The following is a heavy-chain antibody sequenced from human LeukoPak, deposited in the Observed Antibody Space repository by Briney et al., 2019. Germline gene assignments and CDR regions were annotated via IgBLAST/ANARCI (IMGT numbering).Heavy chain of an antibody. CDR2: ISSGRSYI. D-gene: IGHD2-8*01. Sequence: GGSLRLSCAASGFTFNSYSMNWVRQAPGKGLEWVSSISSGRSYIYYADSVKGRFTISRDNAKSTMYLQMNSLRAEDTAVYYCARTGNGGDLDIWGQGTMVTVSS. J-gene: IGHJ3*02. CDR3: ARTGNGGDLDI. CDR1: GFTFNSYS. V-gene: IGHV3-21*01.